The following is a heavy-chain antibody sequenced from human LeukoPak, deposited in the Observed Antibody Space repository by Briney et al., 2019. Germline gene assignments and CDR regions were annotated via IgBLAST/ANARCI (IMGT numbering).Heavy chain of an antibody. D-gene: IGHD2-2*01. CDR2: ISGSGGST. Sequence: PGGSLRLSCAASGFTFSNYAMSWVRQAPGKGLEWVSGISGSGGSTYYADSVKGRFTISRDESKNTLYLQMNSLRAEDTAVYYCARDPRCSSMSCYRSSFYGMDVWGQGTTVTVSS. CDR1: GFTFSNYA. CDR3: ARDPRCSSMSCYRSSFYGMDV. J-gene: IGHJ6*02. V-gene: IGHV3-23*01.